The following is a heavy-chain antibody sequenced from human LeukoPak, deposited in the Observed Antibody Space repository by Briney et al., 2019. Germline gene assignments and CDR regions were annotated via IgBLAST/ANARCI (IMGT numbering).Heavy chain of an antibody. Sequence: GASVKVSCKASGYTFTGYYMHWVRQAPGQGLEWMGWINPNSGGTNYAQKFQGRVTMTRDTSISTAYMELSRLRSDDTAVYYCARDPPGYSSGWLDYWGQGTLVTVSS. CDR3: ARDPPGYSSGWLDY. CDR2: INPNSGGT. V-gene: IGHV1-2*02. D-gene: IGHD6-19*01. J-gene: IGHJ4*02. CDR1: GYTFTGYY.